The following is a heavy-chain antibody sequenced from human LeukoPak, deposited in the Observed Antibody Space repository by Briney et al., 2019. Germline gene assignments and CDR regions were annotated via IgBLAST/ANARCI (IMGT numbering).Heavy chain of an antibody. D-gene: IGHD2/OR15-2a*01. V-gene: IGHV1-2*02. J-gene: IGHJ6*03. Sequence: GASVKVSCKASGYTFTGYYMHWVRQAPGQGLEWMAWINPNSGGTNYAQKFQGRVTMTRDTSISTAYMELSRVRSDDTAVYYCARGDYFGNFGIGTSYYYYYMDVWGKGTTVTVSS. CDR3: ARGDYFGNFGIGTSYYYYYMDV. CDR2: INPNSGGT. CDR1: GYTFTGYY.